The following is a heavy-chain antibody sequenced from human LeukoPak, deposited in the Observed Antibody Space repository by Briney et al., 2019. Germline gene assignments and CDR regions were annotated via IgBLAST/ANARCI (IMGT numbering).Heavy chain of an antibody. CDR2: ISGTGGGT. D-gene: IGHD6-19*01. J-gene: IGHJ4*02. CDR3: AKDENQWLLYTYFDY. Sequence: GSLRLSCAASGFTFSTYPMSWVRQAPGKGLEWVSSISGTGGGTSYADSVKGRFTVSRDNSKNTLYLQMHSLRAEDTAIYFCAKDENQWLLYTYFDYWGKGTLVTVSS. V-gene: IGHV3-23*01. CDR1: GFTFSTYP.